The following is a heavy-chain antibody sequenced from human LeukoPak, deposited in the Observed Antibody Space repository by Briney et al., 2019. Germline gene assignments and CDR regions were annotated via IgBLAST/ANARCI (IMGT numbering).Heavy chain of an antibody. CDR3: ARHSSYDILTGYLEGWFDP. D-gene: IGHD3-9*01. J-gene: IGHJ5*02. V-gene: IGHV4-59*08. CDR1: GYSISSGYY. Sequence: PSETLSLTCTVSGYSISSGYYWSWIRQPPGKGLEWVGYIYYSGNTNYNPSLKSRVTISVDTSKNQFSLKLSSVTAADTAVYYCARHSSYDILTGYLEGWFDPWGQGTLVTVSS. CDR2: IYYSGNT.